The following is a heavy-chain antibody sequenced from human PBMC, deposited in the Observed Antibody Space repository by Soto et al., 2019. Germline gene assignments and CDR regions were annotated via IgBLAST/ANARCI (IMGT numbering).Heavy chain of an antibody. Sequence: GGSLRLSCAASGFTFSSYAMSWVRQAPGKGLEWVSDISSSGYTTYYADSVKGRFTISRDNAKNSLYLQMNSLRAEDTAVYYCATDGITGTSYFDYWGLGTLVTVSS. CDR1: GFTFSSYA. V-gene: IGHV3-48*04. J-gene: IGHJ4*02. CDR2: ISSSGYTT. D-gene: IGHD1-20*01. CDR3: ATDGITGTSYFDY.